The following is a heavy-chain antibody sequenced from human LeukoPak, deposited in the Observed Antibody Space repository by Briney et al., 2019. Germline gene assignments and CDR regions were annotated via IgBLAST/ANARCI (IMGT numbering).Heavy chain of an antibody. CDR1: GYTFTSYG. V-gene: IGHV1-18*01. CDR2: ISAYNGNT. D-gene: IGHD2-2*01. J-gene: IGHJ6*02. Sequence: ASVKVSCKASGYTFTSYGISWVRQAPGQGLEWMGWISAYNGNTNYAQKLQGRVTMTTDTSTSTAYMELRSLRSDDTAVYYCARSLVPAADYAYYYYYYGMDVWGQGATVTVSS. CDR3: ARSLVPAADYAYYYYYYGMDV.